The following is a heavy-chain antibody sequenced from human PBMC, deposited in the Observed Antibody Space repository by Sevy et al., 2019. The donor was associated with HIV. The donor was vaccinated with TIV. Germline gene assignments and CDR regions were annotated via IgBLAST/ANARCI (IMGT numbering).Heavy chain of an antibody. CDR3: AIDLSTASNYYYYYGMDV. Sequence: ASVKVSCKASGYTFTSYYMHWVRQAPGQGLEWMGIINPSGGSTSYAQKFQGRVTMTRDTSTSTVYMELSSLRSEDTAVYYCAIDLSTASNYYYYYGMDVWGQGTTVTVSS. J-gene: IGHJ6*02. D-gene: IGHD5-18*01. CDR1: GYTFTSYY. CDR2: INPSGGST. V-gene: IGHV1-46*01.